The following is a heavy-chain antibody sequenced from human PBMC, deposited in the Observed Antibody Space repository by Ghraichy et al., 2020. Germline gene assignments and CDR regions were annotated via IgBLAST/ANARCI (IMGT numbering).Heavy chain of an antibody. CDR1: GFTFTTYW. D-gene: IGHD2-15*01. CDR3: TKGCLIAGGPTDS. V-gene: IGHV3-23*01. CDR2: IRGSGGTT. Sequence: GGSLRLSCAASGFTFTTYWMYWVRQAPGKGPEWVSDIRGSGGTTNYADSVRGRFTISRDNAKNTLYLQLSRLRAEDTAVYYCTKGCLIAGGPTDSWGRGSLVTVSS. J-gene: IGHJ4*02.